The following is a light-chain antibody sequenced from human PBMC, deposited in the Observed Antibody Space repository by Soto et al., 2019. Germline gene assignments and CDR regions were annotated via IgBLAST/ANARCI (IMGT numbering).Light chain of an antibody. J-gene: IGKJ1*01. Sequence: DIQTTQSPSTLSGSVGDRVTITCRASQTISSWLARYQQKPGKAPKLLIYKASTLKSGVPSRFSGSGSGTEFTLTISSLQPDDFATYYCQHYNSYSEAFGQGTKADIK. CDR2: KAS. V-gene: IGKV1-5*03. CDR3: QHYNSYSEA. CDR1: QTISSW.